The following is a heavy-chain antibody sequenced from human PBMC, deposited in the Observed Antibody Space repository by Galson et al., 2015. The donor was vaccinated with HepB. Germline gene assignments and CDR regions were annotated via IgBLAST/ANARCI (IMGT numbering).Heavy chain of an antibody. J-gene: IGHJ4*02. Sequence: ETLSLTCTVSGTAVRTTTFHWGWIRQAPGKGLEWIGNINYSGNNFFNPSLKSRVTIVKDMFKNQFSLRLASVTAADSAIYYCARLGLVDSGTMDRDNWGPGIAVTVSS. V-gene: IGHV4-39*01. CDR1: GTAVRTTTFH. CDR2: INYSGNN. CDR3: ARLGLVDSGTMDRDN. D-gene: IGHD4/OR15-4a*01.